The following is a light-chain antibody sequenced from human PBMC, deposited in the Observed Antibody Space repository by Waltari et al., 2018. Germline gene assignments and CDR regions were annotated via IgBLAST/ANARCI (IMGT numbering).Light chain of an antibody. Sequence: SNELTQPPPVSAASGQTARLTCGGANIGSEYVHWYQQKPAQAPMQVIYADSKRPSGIPERFSGSNSGNTATLTISGVEAGDEADYYCQVWDSSADRGFFGGGTRLTVL. CDR2: ADS. CDR3: QVWDSSADRGF. J-gene: IGLJ7*01. CDR1: NIGSEY. V-gene: IGLV3-21*02.